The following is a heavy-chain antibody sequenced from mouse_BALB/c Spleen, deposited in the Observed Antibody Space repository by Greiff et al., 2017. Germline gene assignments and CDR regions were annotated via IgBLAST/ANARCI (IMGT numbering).Heavy chain of an antibody. CDR1: GFSLTSYG. D-gene: IGHD6-1*01. CDR3: ARETSGGYLDD. J-gene: IGHJ2*01. CDR2: IWAGGST. Sequence: VKLVESGPGLVAPSQSLSITCTVSGFSLTSYGVHWVRQPPGKGLEWLGVIWAGGSTNYNSALMSRLNIRKDNSKSQVFLKMNSLQTDDTAMYYWARETSGGYLDDWGQGTTLTVSS. V-gene: IGHV2-9*02.